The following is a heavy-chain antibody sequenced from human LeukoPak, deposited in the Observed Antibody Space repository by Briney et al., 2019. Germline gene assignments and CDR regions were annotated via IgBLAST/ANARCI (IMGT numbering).Heavy chain of an antibody. V-gene: IGHV1-46*01. J-gene: IGHJ4*02. CDR3: GRGGEILIPVVGGFPLDS. CDR1: GYTFTSYY. D-gene: IGHD3-10*01. CDR2: INPSGGST. Sequence: ASVKVSCKASGYTFTSYYMHWVRQAPGQGLEWMGIINPSGGSTSYAQKFQGRVTMTRDTSTSTVYMELSSLRSEDTAVYYCGRGGEILIPVVGGFPLDSGGRETLVTVP.